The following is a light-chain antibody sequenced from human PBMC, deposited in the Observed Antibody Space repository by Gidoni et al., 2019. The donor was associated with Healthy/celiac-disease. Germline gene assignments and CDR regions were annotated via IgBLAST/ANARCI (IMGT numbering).Light chain of an antibody. CDR3: QQYNNLPWT. CDR2: GAS. Sequence: EIVMTQSPATLSVSPGERATLSCSASQSVSSNLAWYQQKPGQAPRLLIYGASTRATGIPARFSGSGSGTEFTLTISILQSEDFAVYYCQQYNNLPWTFGQGTKVEIK. CDR1: QSVSSN. J-gene: IGKJ1*01. V-gene: IGKV3-15*01.